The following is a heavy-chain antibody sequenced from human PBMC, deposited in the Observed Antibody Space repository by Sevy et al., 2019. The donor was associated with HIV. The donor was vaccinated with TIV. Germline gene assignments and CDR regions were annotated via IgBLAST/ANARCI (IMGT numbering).Heavy chain of an antibody. V-gene: IGHV3-23*01. CDR1: GFIFSDYA. D-gene: IGHD3-22*01. J-gene: IGHJ2*01. CDR2: ISGGDDST. CDR3: AKFGDYHDSGGYYWYFDF. Sequence: GGCLRLSCAASGFIFSDYAMSWVRQAPGKGLEWISSISGGDDSTYYADSVKGRFTVSRDNSKNTLYLQMNTLRAEDTALYYCAKFGDYHDSGGYYWYFDFWGRGTLVTVSS.